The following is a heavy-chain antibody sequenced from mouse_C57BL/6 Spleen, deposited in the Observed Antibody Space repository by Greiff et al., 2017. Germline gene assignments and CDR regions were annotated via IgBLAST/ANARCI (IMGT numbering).Heavy chain of an antibody. CDR3: ARPSFTTVVAPGLFDY. CDR2: ISSGSSTI. D-gene: IGHD1-1*01. V-gene: IGHV5-17*01. J-gene: IGHJ2*01. Sequence: EVKLVESGGGLVKPGGSLKLSCAASGFTFSDYGMHWVRQAPEKGLEWVAYISSGSSTIYYADTVKGRFTISRDNAKNTLFLQMTSLRSEDTAMYYCARPSFTTVVAPGLFDYWGQGTTLTVSS. CDR1: GFTFSDYG.